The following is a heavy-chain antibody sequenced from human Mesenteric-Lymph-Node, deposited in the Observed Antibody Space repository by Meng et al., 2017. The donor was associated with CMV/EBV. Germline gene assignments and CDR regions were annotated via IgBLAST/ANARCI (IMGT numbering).Heavy chain of an antibody. CDR2: ISYDGRNK. D-gene: IGHD1-26*01. J-gene: IGHJ5*02. V-gene: IGHV3-30*17. CDR1: GFSFSSFN. CDR3: ARQWATRQNWFDP. Sequence: GSLKISCATSGFSFSSFNVHWVRQAPGKELEWVAVISYDGRNKDYGDSVKGRFIISRDNSNNTLYLQMNSLRVEDTAIYYCARQWATRQNWFDPWGQGTLVTVSS.